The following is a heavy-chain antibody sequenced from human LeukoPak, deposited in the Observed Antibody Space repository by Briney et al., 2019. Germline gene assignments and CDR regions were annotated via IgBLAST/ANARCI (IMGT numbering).Heavy chain of an antibody. J-gene: IGHJ4*02. Sequence: SETLSLTCAVSGGSISTYYWSWIRQPPGKGLEWIGYVHYSGSSNYNPSLKSRVTISLDTSKNQFSLKLSSVTAADTAVYYCARGAAATYWGQGTLVTVSS. D-gene: IGHD6-13*01. V-gene: IGHV4-59*01. CDR1: GGSISTYY. CDR3: ARGAAATY. CDR2: VHYSGSS.